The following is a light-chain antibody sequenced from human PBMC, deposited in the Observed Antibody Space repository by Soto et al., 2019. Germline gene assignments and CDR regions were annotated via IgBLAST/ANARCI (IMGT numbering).Light chain of an antibody. Sequence: QSVLTQPPSVSGAPGQRVTISCTGSSSNIGAGYDVHWYQQLPGTAPKLLIYGNSNRPSGVPDRFSGSKSGTSASLAITGLQAEDEADYYCQSYDSRLSADVFGTGTKVTVL. CDR2: GNS. CDR1: SSNIGAGYD. CDR3: QSYDSRLSADV. V-gene: IGLV1-40*01. J-gene: IGLJ1*01.